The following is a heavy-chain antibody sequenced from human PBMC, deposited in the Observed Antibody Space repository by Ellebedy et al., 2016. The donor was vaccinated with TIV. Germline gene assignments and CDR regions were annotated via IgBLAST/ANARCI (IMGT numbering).Heavy chain of an antibody. V-gene: IGHV3-30*03. CDR3: ATDYIGNSGTYDT. CDR1: GFTFSRYG. J-gene: IGHJ3*01. D-gene: IGHD4-23*01. CDR2: ISHDGKDT. Sequence: GESLKISCAVSGFTFSRYGFHWVRQAPGDGLAWVAAISHDGKDTFYAASVKGRFTISRDNSMKTVNVEMNSLRPEDTAVYFCATDYIGNSGTYDTWGQGTLVIVSS.